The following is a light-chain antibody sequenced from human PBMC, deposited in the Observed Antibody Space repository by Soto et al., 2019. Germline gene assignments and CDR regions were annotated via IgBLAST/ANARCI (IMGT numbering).Light chain of an antibody. J-gene: IGLJ2*01. Sequence: QSALTQPASVSGSPGQSITISCTGTSSDVGNYIFVSWYRQHPGKAPKLMIYDINNRPSGVSNRFSGSKSGTSATLGITGLQTGDEADYYCGTWDSSLSAGVVFGGGTKLTVL. CDR3: GTWDSSLSAGVV. V-gene: IGLV2-14*01. CDR1: SSDVGNYIF. CDR2: DIN.